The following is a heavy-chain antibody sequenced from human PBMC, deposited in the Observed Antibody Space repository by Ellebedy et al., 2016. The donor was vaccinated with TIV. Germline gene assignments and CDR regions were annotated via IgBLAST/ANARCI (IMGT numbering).Heavy chain of an antibody. V-gene: IGHV3-74*01. CDR2: ISTDGSTT. Sequence: PGGSLRLSCGASGFIFNNFWMYWVRQAPGKGPEWVSRISTDGSTTNYADSLKGRFSVSRDNSENTLYLQMNSLRAEDTAVYYCARGGDGHNPQQLDYWGQGTLVTVSS. J-gene: IGHJ4*02. CDR1: GFIFNNFW. CDR3: ARGGDGHNPQQLDY. D-gene: IGHD5-24*01.